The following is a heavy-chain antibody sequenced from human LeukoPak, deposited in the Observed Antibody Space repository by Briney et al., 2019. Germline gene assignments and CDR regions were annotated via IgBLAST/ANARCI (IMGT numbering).Heavy chain of an antibody. V-gene: IGHV1-8*01. J-gene: IGHJ5*02. CDR3: ARVYYSSGWYGSWLDP. D-gene: IGHD6-19*01. CDR2: MNPNSGNT. CDR1: GYTFTSYD. Sequence: ASVKVSCKASGYTFTSYDINWVRQATGQGLEWMGWMNPNSGNTGYAQKFQGRVTMTRNTSISTAYMELSSLRSEDTAVYYCARVYYSSGWYGSWLDPWGQGTLVTVSS.